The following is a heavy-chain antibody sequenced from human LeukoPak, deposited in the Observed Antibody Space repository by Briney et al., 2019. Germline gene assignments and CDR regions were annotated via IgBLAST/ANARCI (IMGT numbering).Heavy chain of an antibody. Sequence: SVKVSCKASGGTFSSYAISWVRQAPGQGLEWMGGIIPIFGTANYAQKFQGRVTITTDESTSTAYMELRSLRSEDTAVYYCARGRYYYDSSGYYPRHYFDYWGQGTLVTVSS. J-gene: IGHJ4*02. CDR3: ARGRYYYDSSGYYPRHYFDY. CDR2: IIPIFGTA. CDR1: GGTFSSYA. D-gene: IGHD3-22*01. V-gene: IGHV1-69*05.